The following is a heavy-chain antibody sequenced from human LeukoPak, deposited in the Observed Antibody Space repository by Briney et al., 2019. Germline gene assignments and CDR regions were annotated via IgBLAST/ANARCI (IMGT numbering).Heavy chain of an antibody. CDR1: GYTFTSYG. J-gene: IGHJ5*02. D-gene: IGHD3-3*01. V-gene: IGHV1-2*02. CDR2: INPNSGGT. Sequence: GASVKVSCKASGYTFTSYGISWVRQAPGQGLEWMGWINPNSGGTNYAQKFQGRVTMTRDTSISTAYMELSRLRSDDTAVYYCARDFGGWRNDWFDPWGQGTLVTVSS. CDR3: ARDFGGWRNDWFDP.